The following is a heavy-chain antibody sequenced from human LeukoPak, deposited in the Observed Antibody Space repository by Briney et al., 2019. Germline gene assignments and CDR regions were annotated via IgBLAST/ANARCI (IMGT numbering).Heavy chain of an antibody. D-gene: IGHD2-2*01. CDR1: GFTFSDYY. CDR3: VKDTLYIVVVPAAKHAGYFDY. J-gene: IGHJ4*02. CDR2: ISSSGSTI. Sequence: GGSLRLSCAASGFTFSDYYMSWIRQAPGKGLEWVSYISSSGSTIYYADSVKGRFTISRDNSKNTLYLQMNSLRAEDTAVYYCVKDTLYIVVVPAAKHAGYFDYWGQGTQVTVSS. V-gene: IGHV3-11*01.